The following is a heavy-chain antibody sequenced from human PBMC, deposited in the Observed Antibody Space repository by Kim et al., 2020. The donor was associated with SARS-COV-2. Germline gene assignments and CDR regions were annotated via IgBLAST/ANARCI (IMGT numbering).Heavy chain of an antibody. V-gene: IGHV3-21*01. CDR3: ASFSEELKN. J-gene: IGHJ4*02. Sequence: SSIYYADSVKGRFTISRDNAKNSLYLKMNSLRAEDTAVYDCASFSEELKNWGQGTLVTVSS. D-gene: IGHD1-7*01. CDR2: SSI.